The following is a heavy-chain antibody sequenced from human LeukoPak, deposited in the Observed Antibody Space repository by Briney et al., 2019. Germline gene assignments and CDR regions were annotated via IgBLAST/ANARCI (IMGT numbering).Heavy chain of an antibody. Sequence: GGSLRLSCAASGFMFSTYWMSWVRQAPGKGLEWVANIKQDGSEKYYVDSMKGRFTNSRDNAKSSLFLQMDSLRAEDTAMYYCARGRMVRGVTYFDYWGQGTLVTVSS. V-gene: IGHV3-7*01. CDR2: IKQDGSEK. CDR3: ARGRMVRGVTYFDY. D-gene: IGHD3-10*01. CDR1: GFMFSTYW. J-gene: IGHJ4*02.